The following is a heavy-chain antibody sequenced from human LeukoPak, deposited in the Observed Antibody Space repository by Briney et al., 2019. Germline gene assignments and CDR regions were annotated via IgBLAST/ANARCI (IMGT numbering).Heavy chain of an antibody. V-gene: IGHV3-7*01. Sequence: GGSLRLSCAASGFTFSSYAMSWVRQAPGKGLEWVANTRQDGSEKYYVDSVKGRFTISRDNAKNSLYLQMNSLRAEDTAVYYCARELAGHYYGSGSSFDYWGQGTLVTVSS. CDR3: ARELAGHYYGSGSSFDY. CDR2: TRQDGSEK. D-gene: IGHD3-10*01. CDR1: GFTFSSYA. J-gene: IGHJ4*02.